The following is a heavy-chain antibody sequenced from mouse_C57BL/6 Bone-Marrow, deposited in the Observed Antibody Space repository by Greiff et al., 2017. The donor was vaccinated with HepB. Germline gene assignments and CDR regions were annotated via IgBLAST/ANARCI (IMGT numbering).Heavy chain of an antibody. CDR3: TREVQKATGYFDY. V-gene: IGHV14-2*01. D-gene: IGHD3-2*02. J-gene: IGHJ2*01. Sequence: VQLQQSGAELVKPGASVKLSCTASGFNIQDYYMHRVKQRTEQGLEWIGRIDAEDGETKYAPKFQGKATITADTSSNTAYLPPSSLTTEDTADYYCTREVQKATGYFDYWGQGTTLTVSS. CDR1: GFNIQDYY. CDR2: IDAEDGET.